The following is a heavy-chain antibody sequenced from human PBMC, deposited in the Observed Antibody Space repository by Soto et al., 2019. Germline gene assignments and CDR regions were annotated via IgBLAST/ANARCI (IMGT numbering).Heavy chain of an antibody. CDR2: IWYDGSNK. V-gene: IGHV3-33*01. Sequence: QVQLVESGGGVVQPGRSLRLSCAASGFTFSSYGMHWVRQAPGKGLEWVAVIWYDGSNKYYADSVKGRFTXSRDXSKXXXXXXXXXXXXXXXXXXXXAXDKXIXXATGVNRXXDYWGQGTLVTVSS. J-gene: IGHJ4*02. CDR1: GFTFSSYG. D-gene: IGHD1-26*01. CDR3: AXDKXIXXATGVNRXXDY.